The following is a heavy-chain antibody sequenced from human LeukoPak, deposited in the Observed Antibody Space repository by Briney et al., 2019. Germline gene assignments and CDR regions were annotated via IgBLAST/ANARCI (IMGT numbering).Heavy chain of an antibody. J-gene: IGHJ6*03. CDR2: IYYTGST. CDR3: ARVVVIRGVLFYYMDV. V-gene: IGHV4-59*01. CDR1: GGSINTNY. Sequence: SETLSLTCTVSGGSINTNYWTWIRQPPGKGLEWIGYIYYTGSTTYNPSLKSRVTISVDTSNNQFSLNLSSVTAADTAVYCCARVVVIRGVLFYYMDVWGKGTTVTVSS. D-gene: IGHD3-10*01.